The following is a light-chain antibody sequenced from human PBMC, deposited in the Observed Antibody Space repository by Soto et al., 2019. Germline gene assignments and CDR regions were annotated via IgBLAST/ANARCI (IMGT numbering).Light chain of an antibody. Sequence: DIQMTQSPSSLSASLGVRVTITCQASQNIRFYLDWYQQKTGQAPKLLIYDASQLETGVPSKFSGSGSGTDFTFTINNLQAEDIGTYYCLHCNSLPITFGQGTRLAIK. CDR1: QNIRFY. J-gene: IGKJ5*01. CDR3: LHCNSLPIT. V-gene: IGKV1-33*01. CDR2: DAS.